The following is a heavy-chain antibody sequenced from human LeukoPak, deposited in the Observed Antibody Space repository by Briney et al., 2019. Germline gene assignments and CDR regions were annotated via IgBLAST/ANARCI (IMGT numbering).Heavy chain of an antibody. J-gene: IGHJ4*02. Sequence: ASVKVSCKASAGTFISYVISWVRQAPGQGLEWMGGAIPFLGTANYAQKFQDRITITAEKSTTTTYMELRSLRSDDTAIYYCAILGTVPYWGQGTQITVSS. CDR2: AIPFLGTA. D-gene: IGHD1-26*01. V-gene: IGHV1-69*10. CDR1: AGTFISYV. CDR3: AILGTVPY.